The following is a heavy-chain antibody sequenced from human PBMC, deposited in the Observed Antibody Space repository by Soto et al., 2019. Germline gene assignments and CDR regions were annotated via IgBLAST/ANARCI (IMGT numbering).Heavy chain of an antibody. Sequence: QITLKESGPPLVRPAQTLTLTCAFSGFSLTTTSMGVAWIRQPPGKALEWLALIYWDDDQRYSPSLKDRLTNPQDTSRSRVVLTISNMNPEDTGTYFCAHAGDYDLLSFDHWGPGTLVTVSS. CDR2: IYWDDDQ. CDR3: AHAGDYDLLSFDH. CDR1: GFSLTTTSMG. V-gene: IGHV2-5*02. J-gene: IGHJ4*02. D-gene: IGHD4-17*01.